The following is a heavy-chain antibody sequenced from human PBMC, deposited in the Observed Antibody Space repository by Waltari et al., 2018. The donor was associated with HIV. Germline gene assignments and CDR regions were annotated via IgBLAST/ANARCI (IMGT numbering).Heavy chain of an antibody. CDR3: ARGGGYYGSGADAFDM. CDR2: IYSGGRT. J-gene: IGHJ3*02. CDR1: GFGINPSF. D-gene: IGHD3-10*01. V-gene: IGHV3-53*01. Sequence: EVQLVESGGDLIQPGGSLSLSVAASGFGINPSFMIWIRQSPGQGLEVVSVIYSGGRTYYAESVKGRFTISRNNFNNTLYLQMNSLRADDTAVYYCARGGGYYGSGADAFDMWGQGTMVTVSS.